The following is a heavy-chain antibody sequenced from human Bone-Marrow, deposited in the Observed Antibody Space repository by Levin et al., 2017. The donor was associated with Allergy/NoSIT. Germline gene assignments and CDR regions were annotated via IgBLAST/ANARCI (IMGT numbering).Heavy chain of an antibody. Sequence: SCKASGYSFTGYYLHWVRQAPGQGPEWLFFLPPLLSFPPSSPPFQGRATMTRDTSISTAYLELSRLRSDDTAVYYCAGLSHYKESYWGPGPLVPVSS. V-gene: IGHV1-2*07. D-gene: IGHD3-10*01. CDR3: AGLSHYKESY. J-gene: IGHJ4*02. CDR2: LPPLLSFP. CDR1: GYSFTGYY.